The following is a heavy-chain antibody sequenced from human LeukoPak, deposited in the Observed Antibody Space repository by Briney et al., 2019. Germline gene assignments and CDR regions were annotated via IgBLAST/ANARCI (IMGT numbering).Heavy chain of an antibody. CDR3: ATNRDGYNYYLDY. CDR2: IYSGGST. J-gene: IGHJ4*02. Sequence: PGGSLRLSCAASGFTVSSNYVSWVRQAPGKGLEWVSVIYSGGSTYYADSVKGRFTISRDNSKNTLYLQMNSLRAEDTAVYYCATNRDGYNYYLDYWGQGTLVTVSS. V-gene: IGHV3-53*01. D-gene: IGHD5-24*01. CDR1: GFTVSSNY.